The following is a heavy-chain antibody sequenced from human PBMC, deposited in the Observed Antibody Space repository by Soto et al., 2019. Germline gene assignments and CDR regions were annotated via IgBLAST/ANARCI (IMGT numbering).Heavy chain of an antibody. CDR3: ARVGERWQYFDWFYYFDS. J-gene: IGHJ4*02. CDR2: VYYSGSS. Sequence: SETLSLTCTVSGGSIGGSYWGWIRQPPGKGLEWIGYVYYSGSSTSNPSLKSRVTMSADTSKNQLSLKVRSVTAADTAVYYCARVGERWQYFDWFYYFDSWGQGAMVSVSS. D-gene: IGHD3-9*01. CDR1: GGSIGGSY. V-gene: IGHV4-59*01.